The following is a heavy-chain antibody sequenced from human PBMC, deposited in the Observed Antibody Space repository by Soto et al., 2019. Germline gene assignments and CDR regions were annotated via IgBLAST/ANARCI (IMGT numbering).Heavy chain of an antibody. Sequence: EVQLVESGGGLVQPGRSLRLSCAASGFTFDDYAMHWVRQAPGKGLEWVSGISWNSGSIGYADSVKGRFTISRDNAKNSLYLQMNSLRAEDTASYYCAKDRYCSGGSCNSAFDYWGQGTLVTVSS. CDR1: GFTFDDYA. CDR2: ISWNSGSI. V-gene: IGHV3-9*01. D-gene: IGHD2-15*01. J-gene: IGHJ4*02. CDR3: AKDRYCSGGSCNSAFDY.